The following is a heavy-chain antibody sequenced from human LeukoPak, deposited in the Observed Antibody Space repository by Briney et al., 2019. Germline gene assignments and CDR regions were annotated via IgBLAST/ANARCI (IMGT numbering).Heavy chain of an antibody. J-gene: IGHJ5*02. CDR1: AFTFSSYA. V-gene: IGHV3-23*01. CDR2: ISGSDGRT. Sequence: GASLRLSCAASAFTFSSYAMSWVRRAPGKGLEWVSAISGSDGRTYYADSVKGRFTISRDNSKNTLYLQMNSLRAEDTAVYYCAKGLENQLLSVGLGWFDPWGQGTLVTVSS. CDR3: AKGLENQLLSVGLGWFDP. D-gene: IGHD2-2*01.